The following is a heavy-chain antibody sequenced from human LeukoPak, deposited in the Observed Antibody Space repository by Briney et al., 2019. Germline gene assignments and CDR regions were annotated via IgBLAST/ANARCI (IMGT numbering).Heavy chain of an antibody. V-gene: IGHV3-66*01. Sequence: GGSLRLSCAAPGFTVSSNYMSWVRQAPGKGLEWVSVIYSGGSTYYADSVKGRFTISRDNSKNTLYLQMNSLRAEDTAVYYCARDRGGYYGSGSYGTDYWGRGTLVTVSS. J-gene: IGHJ4*02. D-gene: IGHD3-10*01. CDR2: IYSGGST. CDR1: GFTVSSNY. CDR3: ARDRGGYYGSGSYGTDY.